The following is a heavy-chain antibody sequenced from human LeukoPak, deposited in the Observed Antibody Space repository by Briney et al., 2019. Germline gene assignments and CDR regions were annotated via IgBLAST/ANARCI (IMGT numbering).Heavy chain of an antibody. CDR2: IGGSGGST. CDR1: GFTFSSYA. V-gene: IGHV3-23*01. D-gene: IGHD2-2*02. CDR3: AKDLVVPAAIRGYSGYDSDFDY. J-gene: IGHJ4*02. Sequence: GGSLRLSCAASGFTFSSYAMSWVRQAPGKGLEWVSAIGGSGGSTYYADSVKGRFTISRDNSKNTLYLQMNSLRAEDTAVYYCAKDLVVPAAIRGYSGYDSDFDYWGQGTLVTVSS.